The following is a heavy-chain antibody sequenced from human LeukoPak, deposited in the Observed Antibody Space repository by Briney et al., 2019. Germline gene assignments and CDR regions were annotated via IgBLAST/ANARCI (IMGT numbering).Heavy chain of an antibody. D-gene: IGHD6-6*01. Sequence: GGSLRLSCAASGFTFSSYSMTWVRQAPGKGLEWVSSISSSSSYIYYADSVKGRFTISRDNAKNSLYLQMNSLRAEDTAVYYCARSRIAARPTDFDYWGQGTLVTVSS. CDR3: ARSRIAARPTDFDY. CDR2: ISSSSSYI. CDR1: GFTFSSYS. J-gene: IGHJ4*02. V-gene: IGHV3-21*01.